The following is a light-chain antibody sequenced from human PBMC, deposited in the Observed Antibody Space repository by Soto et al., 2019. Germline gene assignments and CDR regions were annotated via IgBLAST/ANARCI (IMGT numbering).Light chain of an antibody. J-gene: IGKJ5*01. CDR1: QSVLSRSNNKKY. V-gene: IGKV4-1*01. CDR3: QQYYGGPIT. CDR2: WAS. Sequence: DIVMTQSPDSLAVSLGERATINCKSSQSVLSRSNNKKYLAWFQQKPGQPPKLLIYWASTRESGVPDRFGGSGSGTDFTLTISSLQAEDVAVYYCQQYYGGPITFGQGTRLEIK.